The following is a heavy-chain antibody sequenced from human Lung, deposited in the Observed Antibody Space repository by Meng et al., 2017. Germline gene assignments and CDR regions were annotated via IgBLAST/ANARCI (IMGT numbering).Heavy chain of an antibody. CDR2: INHSGST. J-gene: IGHJ4*02. CDR1: GGSLIDYC. Sequence: VQLQPGGGGLCQPSGHLAIPLVFAGGSLIDYCWSWSRQPPGKGVEWIGEINHSGSTNYNPSVESRATISVDPSQNNLSLKLSSVTAADSAVYYCARGPTTMANDFDYWGQGTLVTVSS. CDR3: ARGPTTMANDFDY. D-gene: IGHD4-11*01. V-gene: IGHV4-34*01.